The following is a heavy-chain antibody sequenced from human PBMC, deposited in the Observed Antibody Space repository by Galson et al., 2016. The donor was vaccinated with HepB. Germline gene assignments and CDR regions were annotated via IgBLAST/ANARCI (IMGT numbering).Heavy chain of an antibody. CDR1: GASITSGDYY. CDR2: IDYTGST. D-gene: IGHD2-2*01. V-gene: IGHV4-31*03. CDR3: ARDRRGHLLNCHYNDGSDV. J-gene: IGHJ6*02. Sequence: TLSLTCTVSGASITSGDYYWGWIRQHPGKGLEWIGSIDYTGSTHYNPSLQSRVNISLDRSANQVSLTLKSLTAADTAVYYCARDRRGHLLNCHYNDGSDVWGQGTMVSVSS.